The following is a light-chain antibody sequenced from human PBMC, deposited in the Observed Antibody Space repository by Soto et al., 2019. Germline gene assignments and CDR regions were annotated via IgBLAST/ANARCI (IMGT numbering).Light chain of an antibody. CDR3: QHYNSYSEA. CDR2: DAS. CDR1: QSISSW. J-gene: IGKJ1*01. Sequence: DIQMTQSPSTLSASIGDRVTITCRASQSISSWLAWYQQKPGKAPKVLIYDASSLESGVPSRFSGSGSGTEFTLTISSLQPDDFGTYYCQHYNSYSEAFGQGTKVDIK. V-gene: IGKV1-5*01.